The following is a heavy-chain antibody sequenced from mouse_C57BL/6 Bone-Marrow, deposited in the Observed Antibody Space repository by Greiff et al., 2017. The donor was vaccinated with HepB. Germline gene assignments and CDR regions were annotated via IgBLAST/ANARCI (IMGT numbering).Heavy chain of an antibody. Sequence: DVKLVESGGGLVKPGGSLKLSCAASGFTFSSYAMSWVRQTPEKRLEWVATISDGGSYTYYPDNVKGRFTISRDNAKNNLYLQMSHLKSEDTAMYYCARDTHYYGSSYWGQGTTLTVSS. CDR1: GFTFSSYA. D-gene: IGHD1-1*01. J-gene: IGHJ2*01. CDR2: ISDGGSYT. CDR3: ARDTHYYGSSY. V-gene: IGHV5-4*01.